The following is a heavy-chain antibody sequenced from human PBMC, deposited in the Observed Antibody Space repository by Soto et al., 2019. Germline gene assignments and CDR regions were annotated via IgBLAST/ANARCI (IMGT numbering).Heavy chain of an antibody. CDR1: GLTFNTYW. Sequence: EVQLVESGGGLVQPGGSLRLSCEASGLTFNTYWMTWVRQAPGKGLEWVANIRQDGGETYYVDSVKGRFTISRDNAKSSLYLQMNSLRAEDTAVYYCARIVVPIVSHYGMDVWGQGTTVIVSS. CDR3: ARIVVPIVSHYGMDV. J-gene: IGHJ6*02. V-gene: IGHV3-7*02. CDR2: IRQDGGET. D-gene: IGHD2-2*01.